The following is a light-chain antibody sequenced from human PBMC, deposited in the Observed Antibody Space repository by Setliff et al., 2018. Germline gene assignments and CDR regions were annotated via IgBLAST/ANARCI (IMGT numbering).Light chain of an antibody. Sequence: QSVLTQPASVSGSPGQSITISCTGTSSDIGNYDLVSWYQHSPGEAPKLLIYEVSERPSGVSNRFSGSKSGNTASLTISGLQAEDGADYSCCSYAGNSLYVFGTGTKATVL. CDR3: CSYAGNSLYV. V-gene: IGLV2-23*02. CDR1: SSDIGNYDL. J-gene: IGLJ1*01. CDR2: EVS.